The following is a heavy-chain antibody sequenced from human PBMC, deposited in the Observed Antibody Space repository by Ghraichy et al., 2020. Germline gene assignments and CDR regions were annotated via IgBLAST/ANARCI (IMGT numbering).Heavy chain of an antibody. CDR1: GGSISSGSYY. CDR2: IYTSGST. J-gene: IGHJ4*02. V-gene: IGHV4-61*02. CDR3: ARDMGSVGSVAGTEGFDY. Sequence: SETLSLTCTVSGGSISSGSYYWSWIRQPAGKGLEWIGRIYTSGSTNYNPSLKSRVTISVDTSKNQFSLKLSSVTAADTAGYYCARDMGSVGSVAGTEGFDYWGQGTLVTVSS. D-gene: IGHD6-19*01.